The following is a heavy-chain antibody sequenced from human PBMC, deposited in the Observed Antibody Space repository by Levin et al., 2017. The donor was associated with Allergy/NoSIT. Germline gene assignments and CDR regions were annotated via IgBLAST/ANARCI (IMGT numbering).Heavy chain of an antibody. CDR3: ARHRNLEAFDI. V-gene: IGHV5-10-1*01. CDR2: IDPSDSYT. CDR1: GYSFTSYW. J-gene: IGHJ3*02. Sequence: GGSLRLSCKGSGYSFTSYWISWVRQMPGKGPEWMGRIDPSDSYTNYSPSFQGHVTTSAEKSITTAYLQWSSLKASDTAMYYCARHRNLEAFDIWGQGTMVTVSS. D-gene: IGHD1-14*01.